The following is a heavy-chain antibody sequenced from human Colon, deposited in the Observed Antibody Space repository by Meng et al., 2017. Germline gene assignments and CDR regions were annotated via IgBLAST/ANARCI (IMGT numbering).Heavy chain of an antibody. CDR2: IYWDDDK. V-gene: IGHV2-5*02. CDR3: AHSPQGYFDY. CDR1: GFSLTTSGWS. Sequence: HITLKETGPALVKPTQTVKLTCTFPGFSLTTSGWSVAWIRQPPGQALEWLPLIYWDDDKRYSPSLKNRLAITKDTSKNQVVLTMTNMDPMDTGTYYCAHSPQGYFDYWGPGTLVTVSS. J-gene: IGHJ4*02.